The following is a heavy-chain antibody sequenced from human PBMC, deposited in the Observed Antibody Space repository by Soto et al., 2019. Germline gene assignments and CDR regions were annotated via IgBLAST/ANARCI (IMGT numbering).Heavy chain of an antibody. CDR1: GFTFSSYA. D-gene: IGHD3-3*01. Sequence: GGSLRLSCAASGFTFSSYAMSWVRQAPGKGLEWVSAISGSGGSTYYADSVKGRFTISRDNSKNTLYLQMNSLRAEDTAVYYCAKVLFGVVIPNPVDYWGQGTLVTVSS. V-gene: IGHV3-23*01. CDR2: ISGSGGST. J-gene: IGHJ4*02. CDR3: AKVLFGVVIPNPVDY.